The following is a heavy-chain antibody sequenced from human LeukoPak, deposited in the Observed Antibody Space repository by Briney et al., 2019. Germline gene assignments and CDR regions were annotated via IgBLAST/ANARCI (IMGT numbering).Heavy chain of an antibody. CDR2: INAGNGNT. CDR3: ARDLSGGRLVATISFGY. V-gene: IGHV1-3*01. CDR1: GYTFTSYA. Sequence: GASVKVSCKASGYTFTSYAMHWVRQAPGQRLEWMGWINAGNGNTKYSQKFQGRVTITRDTSASTAYMELSSLRSEDTAVYYCARDLSGGRLVATISFGYWGQGTLVTVSS. D-gene: IGHD5-12*01. J-gene: IGHJ4*02.